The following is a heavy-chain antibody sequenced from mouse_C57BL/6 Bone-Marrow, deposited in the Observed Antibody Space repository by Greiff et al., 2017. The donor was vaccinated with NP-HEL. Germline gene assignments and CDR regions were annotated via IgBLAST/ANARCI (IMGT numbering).Heavy chain of an antibody. J-gene: IGHJ2*01. D-gene: IGHD2-4*01. Sequence: EVQLQQSGPELVKPGASVKISCKASGYTFTDYYMNWVKQSHGKSLEWIGDINPNNGGTSYNQKFKGKATLTVDKSSSTAYMELRSLTSEDSAVYYCARFDYDDDYWGQGTTLTVSS. V-gene: IGHV1-26*01. CDR2: INPNNGGT. CDR1: GYTFTDYY. CDR3: ARFDYDDDY.